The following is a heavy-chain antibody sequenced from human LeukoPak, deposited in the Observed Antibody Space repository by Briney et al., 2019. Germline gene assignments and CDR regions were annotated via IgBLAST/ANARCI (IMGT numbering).Heavy chain of an antibody. V-gene: IGHV1-24*01. CDR3: ATHSPEWRYSGYSNYYYMDV. J-gene: IGHJ6*03. CDR2: FDPEDGET. Sequence: ASVKVSCKVSGYTLTELSMHWVRQAPGKGLEWMGGFDPEDGETFYAQKFQGRVTMTEDTSTDTAYMELSSLRSEDTAVYYCATHSPEWRYSGYSNYYYMDVWGKGTTVTVSS. D-gene: IGHD5-12*01. CDR1: GYTLTELS.